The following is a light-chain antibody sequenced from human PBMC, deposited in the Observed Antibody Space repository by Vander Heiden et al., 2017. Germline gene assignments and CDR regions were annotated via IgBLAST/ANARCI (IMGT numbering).Light chain of an antibody. CDR2: IDN. CDR3: AAWDDNLNGLYV. CDR1: SSNIGSNS. J-gene: IGLJ1*01. V-gene: IGLV1-44*01. Sequence: QSVLTQPPSASGTPGQRVTSCSGTSSNIGSNSVSWYRRLPGTAPKLLIYIDNQRPSGVPDRFSGSKSGTSASLAISGLQSEDEAEYFCAAWDDNLNGLYVFGTGTKVTVL.